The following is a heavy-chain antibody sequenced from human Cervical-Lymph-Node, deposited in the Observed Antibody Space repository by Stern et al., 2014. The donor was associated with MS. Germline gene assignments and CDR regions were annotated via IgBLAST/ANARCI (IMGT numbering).Heavy chain of an antibody. Sequence: EVQLLESGGGLVQPGRSLRLSCAASGFTFDDYAMHWVRQAPGKGLEWVSGISWNSGSIGYADSVKGRFTISRDNAKNSLYLQMNSLRAEDTALYYCAKDKAFDPSYFDLWGRGTLVTVSS. D-gene: IGHD3-9*01. CDR3: AKDKAFDPSYFDL. J-gene: IGHJ2*01. CDR1: GFTFDDYA. CDR2: ISWNSGSI. V-gene: IGHV3-9*01.